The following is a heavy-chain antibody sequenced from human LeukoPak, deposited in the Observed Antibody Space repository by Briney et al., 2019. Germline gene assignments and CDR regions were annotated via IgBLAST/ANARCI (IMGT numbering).Heavy chain of an antibody. CDR3: TRPHYDSSGYYYAFDY. D-gene: IGHD3-22*01. J-gene: IGHJ4*02. Sequence: GGSLRLSCAASGFTFSGSAMHWVRQASGKGLEWVGRIRSKANSYATAYATSVKGRFTISRDGSKNTAYLQMNSLKTEDTAVYYCTRPHYDSSGYYYAFDYWGQGTLVTVSS. CDR2: IRSKANSYAT. V-gene: IGHV3-73*01. CDR1: GFTFSGSA.